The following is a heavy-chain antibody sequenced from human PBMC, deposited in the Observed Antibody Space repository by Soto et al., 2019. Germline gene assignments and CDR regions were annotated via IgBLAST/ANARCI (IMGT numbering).Heavy chain of an antibody. CDR3: AKDLRTRWTLGNFDS. D-gene: IGHD1-1*01. CDR2: INFNSANT. V-gene: IGHV3-9*01. CDR1: RFRLDDYA. J-gene: IGHJ4*02. Sequence: GGSLRLSCAASRFRLDDYAMHWVRQAPGKGLEWVSGINFNSANTAYAESVKCRFTISRDNAKNSLYLQMNSLRAEDTAFYFCAKDLRTRWTLGNFDSRGQGPLITVPQ.